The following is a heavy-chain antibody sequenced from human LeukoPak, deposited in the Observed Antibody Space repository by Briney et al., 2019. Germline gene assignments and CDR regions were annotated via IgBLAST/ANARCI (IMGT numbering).Heavy chain of an antibody. Sequence: PGGSLRLSCAASGFTFTNYWKSWVRQAPGKGLEWVANMNQDGSEKYYVDSAKGRFTISRDNAKNSLYLQMNSLRAEDTAVYYCARDVAGLDYWGQGTLVTVSS. CDR3: ARDVAGLDY. CDR2: MNQDGSEK. V-gene: IGHV3-7*04. D-gene: IGHD6-19*01. J-gene: IGHJ4*02. CDR1: GFTFTNYW.